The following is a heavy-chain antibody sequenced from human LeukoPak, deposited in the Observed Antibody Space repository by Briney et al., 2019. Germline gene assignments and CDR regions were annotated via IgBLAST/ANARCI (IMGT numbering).Heavy chain of an antibody. J-gene: IGHJ3*02. CDR1: GGSISSGGYY. CDR3: AREVGRYCSSTNCYDDAFDI. CDR2: IYYSGST. Sequence: PSETLSLTCTVSGGSISSGGYYWSWIRQHPGTGLEWIGYIYYSGSTYYNPSLKSRVTISVDTSKNQFSLKLSSVTAADTAVYYCAREVGRYCSSTNCYDDAFDIWGQGTMVTVSS. D-gene: IGHD2-2*01. V-gene: IGHV4-31*03.